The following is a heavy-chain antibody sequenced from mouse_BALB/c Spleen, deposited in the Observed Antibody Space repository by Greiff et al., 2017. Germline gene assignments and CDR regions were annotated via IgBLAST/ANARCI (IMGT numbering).Heavy chain of an antibody. D-gene: IGHD2-4*01. CDR1: GFTFSSFG. J-gene: IGHJ4*01. CDR3: ARRDYDYAMDY. V-gene: IGHV5-17*02. CDR2: ISSGSSTI. Sequence: EVQLQESGGGLVQPGGSRKLSCAASGFTFSSFGMHWVRQAPEKGLEWVAYISSGSSTIYYADTVKGRFTISRDNPKNTLFLQMTSLRSEDTAMYYCARRDYDYAMDYWGQGTSVTVSS.